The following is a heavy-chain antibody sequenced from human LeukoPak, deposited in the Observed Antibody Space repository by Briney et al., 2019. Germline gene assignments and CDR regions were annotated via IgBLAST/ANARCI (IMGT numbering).Heavy chain of an antibody. CDR1: GFIFRNYE. CDR3: ARGASSGWSLFDY. J-gene: IGHJ4*02. CDR2: ISTSAATI. Sequence: PGGSLRLSCAASGFIFRNYEMNWVRPAPGKGLEWIAYISTSAATIYYADSVKGRFTISRDNAKSSLYLQMNTLRADDTAAYYCARGASSGWSLFDYWGQGNLVTVSS. V-gene: IGHV3-48*03. D-gene: IGHD6-13*01.